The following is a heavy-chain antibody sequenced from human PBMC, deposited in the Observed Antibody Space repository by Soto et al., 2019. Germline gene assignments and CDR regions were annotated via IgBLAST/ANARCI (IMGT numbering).Heavy chain of an antibody. CDR1: GFTFSSYA. CDR3: ARAIVTTGYYDYYGMDV. CDR2: ISYDGSNK. J-gene: IGHJ6*02. D-gene: IGHD4-17*01. Sequence: QVQLVESEGCVVQPGRSLRLSCAASGFTFSSYAMHWVRQAPGKGLEWVAVISYDGSNKYYADSVKGRFTISRDNSKNTLYLQMNSLRAEDTSVYYCARAIVTTGYYDYYGMDVWGQGTTVTVSS. V-gene: IGHV3-30-3*01.